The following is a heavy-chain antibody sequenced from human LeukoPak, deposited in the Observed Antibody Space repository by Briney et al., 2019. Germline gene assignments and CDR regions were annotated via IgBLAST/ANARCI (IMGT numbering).Heavy chain of an antibody. CDR3: ASNLCPSDSSGYTSGY. D-gene: IGHD3-22*01. V-gene: IGHV1-2*02. CDR1: GYTFTGYY. CDR2: INPNSGGT. J-gene: IGHJ4*02. Sequence: ASVKVSCKASGYTFTGYYMHWVRQAPGHGLEWMGWINPNSGGTNYAQKFQGRVTMTRDTSISTAYMELSRLRSDDTAVYYCASNLCPSDSSGYTSGYWGQGTLVTVSS.